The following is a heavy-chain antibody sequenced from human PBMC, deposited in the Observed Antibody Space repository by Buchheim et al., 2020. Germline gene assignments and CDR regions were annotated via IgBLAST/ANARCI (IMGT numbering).Heavy chain of an antibody. CDR1: GFTFSSYE. V-gene: IGHV3-48*03. D-gene: IGHD3-16*02. Sequence: EVQLVESGGGLVQPGGSLRLSCAASGFTFSSYEMNWVRQAPGKGLEWVSYISSSGSTIYYADSVKGGFTISRDNAKNSLDPQMNSLRAEDTAVYYCARDSMITFGGVIAYFDYWGQGTL. CDR3: ARDSMITFGGVIAYFDY. J-gene: IGHJ4*02. CDR2: ISSSGSTI.